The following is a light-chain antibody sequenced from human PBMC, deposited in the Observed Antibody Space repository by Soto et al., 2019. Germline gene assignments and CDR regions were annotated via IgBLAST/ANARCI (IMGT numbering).Light chain of an antibody. V-gene: IGLV2-14*03. J-gene: IGLJ1*01. Sequence: QSVLTQPASVSGSPGQSITISCTGTGSDVGGYNYVSWYQQRPGKAPKLLIYEVSHRPSGVSNRFSASKSGDTASLTISGLQAEDEADYYCTSYTSSSTPYVFGTGTKLTVL. CDR1: GSDVGGYNY. CDR2: EVS. CDR3: TSYTSSSTPYV.